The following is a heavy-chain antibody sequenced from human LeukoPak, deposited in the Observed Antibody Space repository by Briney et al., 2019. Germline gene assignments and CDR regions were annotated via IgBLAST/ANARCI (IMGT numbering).Heavy chain of an antibody. CDR3: ARATPGVLHSYSFDY. D-gene: IGHD1-1*01. Sequence: ASVKVSCKASGYTFTNYDINWVREATGHGLEWMGWMNPNSGNTGFAQKFQDRVSMTRDTSINTAYMELTSLRSVDTADYYCARATPGVLHSYSFDYWGQGTVVTVYS. CDR2: MNPNSGNT. CDR1: GYTFTNYD. V-gene: IGHV1-8*02. J-gene: IGHJ4*02.